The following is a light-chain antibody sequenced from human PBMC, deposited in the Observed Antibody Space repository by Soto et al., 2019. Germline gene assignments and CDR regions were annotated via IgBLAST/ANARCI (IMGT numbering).Light chain of an antibody. CDR3: SSFTDSFTLV. Sequence: QSVLTQPRSVSGSPGQSVTISCTGTNTDIVIYNYVSWYQQHPGKAPQLIIYEVSHRPSGISNRFSGSKSGNTASLTISGLQADDEADYYCSSFTDSFTLVFGGGTKVTVL. CDR2: EVS. J-gene: IGLJ2*01. V-gene: IGLV2-14*01. CDR1: NTDIVIYNY.